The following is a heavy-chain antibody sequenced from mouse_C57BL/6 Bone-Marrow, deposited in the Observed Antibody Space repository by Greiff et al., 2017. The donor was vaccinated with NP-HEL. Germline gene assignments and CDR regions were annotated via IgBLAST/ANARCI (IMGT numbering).Heavy chain of an antibody. D-gene: IGHD2-10*02. Sequence: EVQLQQSGGGLVQPKGSLKLSCAASGFSFNTYAMNWVRQAPGQGLEWVARIRSKSNNYATYYADSVKDRFTISRDDSESMLYLQMNSMKTEDAAVYYCGGPRIVTTEFAYWGQGTLVTVSA. CDR2: IRSKSNNYAT. CDR3: GGPRIVTTEFAY. V-gene: IGHV10-1*01. J-gene: IGHJ3*01. CDR1: GFSFNTYA.